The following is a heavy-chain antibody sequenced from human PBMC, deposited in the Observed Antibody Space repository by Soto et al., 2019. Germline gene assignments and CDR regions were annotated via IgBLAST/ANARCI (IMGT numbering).Heavy chain of an antibody. CDR2: IIPIFGTA. CDR3: ARTDTAMASPYFDY. D-gene: IGHD5-18*01. J-gene: IGHJ4*02. Sequence: SVKVSCKASGGTFSSYAISWVRQAPGQGLEWMGGIIPIFGTANYAQKFQGRVTITADESTSTAYMELSSLRSEDTAVYYCARTDTAMASPYFDYWAREPWSPSPQ. CDR1: GGTFSSYA. V-gene: IGHV1-69*13.